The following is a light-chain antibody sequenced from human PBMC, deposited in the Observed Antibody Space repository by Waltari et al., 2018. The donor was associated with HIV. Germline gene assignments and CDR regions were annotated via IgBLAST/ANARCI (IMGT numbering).Light chain of an antibody. J-gene: IGKJ3*01. V-gene: IGKV3-20*01. CDR3: QQYDSSPFT. CDR1: QSVSSSY. CDR2: GAS. Sequence: EIVLTQSPGTLSLSPGERATLSCRASQSVSSSYLAWYQQKPGQAPRLLISGASSRATGIPDSFSGGGSGTDFTLTISRLEPEDFAVYYCQQYDSSPFTFGPGTKVDIK.